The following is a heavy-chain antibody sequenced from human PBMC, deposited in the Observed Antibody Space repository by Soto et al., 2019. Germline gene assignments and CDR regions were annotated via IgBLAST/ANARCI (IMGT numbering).Heavy chain of an antibody. V-gene: IGHV1-18*04. CDR2: ISGYNGNA. CDR1: GYTFNLYG. J-gene: IGHJ4*02. D-gene: IGHD3-9*01. CDR3: ARILKTSRALGN. Sequence: QGQLVQSAGEVRKPGESVKVSCKTSGYTFNLYGMTWLRQAPGQGLEWMGWISGYNGNATDAQKFKGRVILTIDTSTTTAHMELGSLTSDDTAVYYCARILKTSRALGNWGQGTLVTVSS.